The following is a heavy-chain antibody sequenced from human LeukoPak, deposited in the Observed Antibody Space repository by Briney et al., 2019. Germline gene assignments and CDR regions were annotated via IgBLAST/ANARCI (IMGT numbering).Heavy chain of an antibody. D-gene: IGHD2-2*01. CDR2: MNPNSGNT. J-gene: IGHJ4*02. V-gene: IGHV1-8*03. CDR1: GYTFTSYD. Sequence: ASVKVSCKASGYTFTSYDINWVRQATGQGLEWMGWMNPNSGNTGYAQKFQGRVTITRNTSISTAYMELSSLRSEDTAVYYCARGRGIVVVPAATYYFDYWGLGTLVTVSS. CDR3: ARGRGIVVVPAATYYFDY.